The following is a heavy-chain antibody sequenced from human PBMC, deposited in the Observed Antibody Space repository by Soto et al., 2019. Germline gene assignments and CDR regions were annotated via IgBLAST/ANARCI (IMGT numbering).Heavy chain of an antibody. CDR2: INSDGSST. V-gene: IGHV3-74*01. J-gene: IGHJ4*01. CDR3: VRTSLVVAAATREDY. CDR1: GFTFSSYW. Sequence: EVQLVESGGGLVQPGGSLRLSCAASGFTFSSYWRHWVRQAPGKGLVWVSRINSDGSSTSYADSVKGRFTISRDNAKNTLYLQMNTLRAEDTAVYYCVRTSLVVAAATREDYWGHGTLVTVSS. D-gene: IGHD2-15*01.